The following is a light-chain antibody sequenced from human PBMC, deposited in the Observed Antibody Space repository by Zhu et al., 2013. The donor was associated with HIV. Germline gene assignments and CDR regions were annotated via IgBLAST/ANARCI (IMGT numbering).Light chain of an antibody. J-gene: IGKJ3*01. Sequence: EIVLTQSPGTLSLSPGDRATLSCRASQSVSNSYLAWYQQKPGQAPRVLIYGASSRATGIPDRFSGSGSGTDFTLTISRLEPEDFAVYSCQQYGTSPVTFGPGTKVDIK. V-gene: IGKV3-20*01. CDR1: QSVSNSY. CDR2: GAS. CDR3: QQYGTSPVT.